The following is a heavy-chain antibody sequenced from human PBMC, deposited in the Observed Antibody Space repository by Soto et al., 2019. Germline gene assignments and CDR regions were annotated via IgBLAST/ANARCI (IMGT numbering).Heavy chain of an antibody. CDR2: IKQDGSDK. V-gene: IGHV3-7*01. Sequence: GGSLRLSCAASGFTFSSHWMSWVRQTPGKGLEWVASIKQDGSDKYYVDSVKGRFTISRDNVKNSLYLQMNSLRAEDTAVYYCARFCSGGSCYPLYYYFYIDVWGKGTTVTVSS. D-gene: IGHD2-15*01. CDR1: GFTFSSHW. J-gene: IGHJ6*03. CDR3: ARFCSGGSCYPLYYYFYIDV.